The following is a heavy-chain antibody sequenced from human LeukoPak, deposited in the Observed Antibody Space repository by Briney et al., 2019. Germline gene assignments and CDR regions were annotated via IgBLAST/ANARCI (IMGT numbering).Heavy chain of an antibody. CDR2: INHSGIT. V-gene: IGHV4-34*01. D-gene: IGHD2-21*01. Sequence: SEPLSLPCDVYGGSLCGYYWSCIRQPPGKGLEWIGEINHSGITILNPSFKSRVNISVDKSKNQISLKMSSVTAADTDVYDCARGVASHRTNSFDIWGQGTMVTVSS. J-gene: IGHJ3*02. CDR1: GGSLCGYY. CDR3: ARGVASHRTNSFDI.